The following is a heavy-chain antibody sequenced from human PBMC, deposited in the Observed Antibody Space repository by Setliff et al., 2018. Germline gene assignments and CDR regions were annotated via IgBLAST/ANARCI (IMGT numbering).Heavy chain of an antibody. Sequence: PSETLSLTCTVSGDSIMSPTYTWTWIRQLPGKGLEWIGYVSRSGSTSYNSSLKRQISISLDTSKNQFSLRLSSVTAADTAIYYCATDGPAYPLGAFDVWGQGTMVTVSS. V-gene: IGHV4-31*01. CDR2: VSRSGST. CDR1: GDSIMSPTYT. D-gene: IGHD3-16*01. J-gene: IGHJ3*01. CDR3: ATDGPAYPLGAFDV.